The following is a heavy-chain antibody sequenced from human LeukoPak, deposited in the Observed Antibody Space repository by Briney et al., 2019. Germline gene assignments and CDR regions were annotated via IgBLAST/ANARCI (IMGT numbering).Heavy chain of an antibody. Sequence: GGSLRLSCAASGFTFSSYSMNWVRQAPGKGLEWVSSISSSSSYIYYADSVKGRFTISRDNAKNSLYLQMNSLRAEDTAVYYCASTSRSYQSHDAFDIWGQGTMVTVSS. CDR3: ASTSRSYQSHDAFDI. V-gene: IGHV3-21*01. CDR2: ISSSSSYI. CDR1: GFTFSSYS. D-gene: IGHD1-26*01. J-gene: IGHJ3*02.